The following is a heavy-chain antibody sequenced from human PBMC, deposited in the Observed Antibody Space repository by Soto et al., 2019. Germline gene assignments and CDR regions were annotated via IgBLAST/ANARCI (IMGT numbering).Heavy chain of an antibody. CDR1: GYTFTSYG. J-gene: IGHJ3*02. CDR3: ARDSTTYSSGYDAFDI. D-gene: IGHD6-19*01. V-gene: IGHV1-18*01. CDR2: ISAYNGNT. Sequence: QVQLVQSGAEVKKPGASVKVSCKASGYTFTSYGISWVRQAPGQGLEWMGWISAYNGNTNYAQKLQGRVTMTTDTATSTAYMELRSLRSDDTAVYYCARDSTTYSSGYDAFDIWGQGTMVTVSS.